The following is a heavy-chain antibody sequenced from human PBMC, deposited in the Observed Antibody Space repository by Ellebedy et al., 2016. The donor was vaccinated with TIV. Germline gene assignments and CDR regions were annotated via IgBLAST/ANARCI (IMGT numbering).Heavy chain of an antibody. Sequence: MPSETLSLTCAVYGGSFSGYYWSWIRQPPGKGLEWIGEINHSGSANYNPSLKSRVTISVDTSKNQFSLKLSSVTAADTAVYYCAREFRYSSGWYHSATPGYYFDYWGQGTLVTVSS. CDR2: INHSGSA. D-gene: IGHD6-19*01. CDR3: AREFRYSSGWYHSATPGYYFDY. V-gene: IGHV4-34*01. CDR1: GGSFSGYY. J-gene: IGHJ4*02.